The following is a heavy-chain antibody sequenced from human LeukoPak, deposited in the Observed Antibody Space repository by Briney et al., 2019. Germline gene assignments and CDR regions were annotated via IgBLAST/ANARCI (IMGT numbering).Heavy chain of an antibody. V-gene: IGHV3-23*01. J-gene: IGHJ4*02. CDR1: GLTVSSNY. CDR2: ITGPGDNT. CDR3: AKDLHTSAWSPTFDS. Sequence: PGGSLRLSCAVSGLTVSSNYMTWVRQAPGKGLEWVSTITGPGDNTFYGDSVRGRFTISRDNSRNTLYLQMNSLRVEDTAIYYCAKDLHTSAWSPTFDSWGQGTLVTVSS. D-gene: IGHD2-2*01.